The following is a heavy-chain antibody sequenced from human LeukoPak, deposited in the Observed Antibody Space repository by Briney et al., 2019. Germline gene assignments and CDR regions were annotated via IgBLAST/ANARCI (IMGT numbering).Heavy chain of an antibody. V-gene: IGHV3-30*18. Sequence: TGGSLRLSCAASGFTFSRYGMHWVRQAPGKGLEWVAVISYDGSSKYYADSVKGRFTISRDNSKNTLYLEMSSLRAEDTAVYYCAKDWYYYGLGSPDYWGQGTLVTVSS. CDR2: ISYDGSSK. D-gene: IGHD3-10*01. CDR3: AKDWYYYGLGSPDY. J-gene: IGHJ4*02. CDR1: GFTFSRYG.